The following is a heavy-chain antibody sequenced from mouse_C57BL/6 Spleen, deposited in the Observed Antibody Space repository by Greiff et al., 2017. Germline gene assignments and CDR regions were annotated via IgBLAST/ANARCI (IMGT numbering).Heavy chain of an antibody. CDR3: ARRGDYGSSYAMDY. CDR2: IDPSDSET. D-gene: IGHD1-1*01. J-gene: IGHJ4*01. Sequence: VQLQQPGAELVRPGSSVKLSCKASGYTFTSYWMHWVKQRPIQGLEWIGNIDPSDSETHYNQKFKDKATLTVDKSSSTAYMQLSSLTSEDSAVYYCARRGDYGSSYAMDYWGQGTSVTVSS. CDR1: GYTFTSYW. V-gene: IGHV1-52*01.